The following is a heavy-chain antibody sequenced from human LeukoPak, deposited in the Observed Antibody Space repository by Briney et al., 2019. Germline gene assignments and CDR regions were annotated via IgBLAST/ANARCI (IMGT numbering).Heavy chain of an antibody. J-gene: IGHJ4*02. Sequence: ASVKVSCKASGGTFSNYAISWVRQAPGQGLEWMGRIIPILGIANYAQKFQGRATITADKSTSTAYMELSSLRSEDTVVYYCARGEFSGYDYPLPLDYWGQGTLVTVSS. CDR1: GGTFSNYA. V-gene: IGHV1-69*04. CDR2: IIPILGIA. D-gene: IGHD5-12*01. CDR3: ARGEFSGYDYPLPLDY.